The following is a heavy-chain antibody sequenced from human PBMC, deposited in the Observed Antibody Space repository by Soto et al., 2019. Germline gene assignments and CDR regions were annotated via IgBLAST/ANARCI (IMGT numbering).Heavy chain of an antibody. J-gene: IGHJ5*02. CDR1: GFSLSNAGLG. D-gene: IGHD6-13*01. CDR2: IFSNDEK. Sequence: QVTVKESGPVLVKPTETLTLTCTVSGFSLSNAGLGVSWISQTPGKALEWLAHIFSNDEKSYSTSLKSRLTISKDTSKSQVVLTMTNMDPVDTATYYCASTYSSSWYCFDPWGQGTLVTVSS. V-gene: IGHV2-26*04. CDR3: ASTYSSSWYCFDP.